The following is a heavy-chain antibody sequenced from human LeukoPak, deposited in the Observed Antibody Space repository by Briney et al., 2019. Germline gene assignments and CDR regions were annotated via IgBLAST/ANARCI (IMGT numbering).Heavy chain of an antibody. CDR3: ARAFLDYGDYGGFDY. D-gene: IGHD4-17*01. CDR1: GFTFSSYG. CDR2: ISYDGSNK. J-gene: IGHJ4*02. V-gene: IGHV3-30*03. Sequence: GRSLRLSCAASGFTFSSYGMHWVRQAPGKGLEWVAVISYDGSNKYYADSVKGRFTISRDNSKNTLYLQMNSLRAEDTAVYYCARAFLDYGDYGGFDYWGQGTLVTVSS.